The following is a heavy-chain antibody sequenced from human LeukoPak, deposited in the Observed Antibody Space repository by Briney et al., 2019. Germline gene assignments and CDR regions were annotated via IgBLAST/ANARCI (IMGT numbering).Heavy chain of an antibody. CDR1: GGSFSGYY. CDR2: INHSGST. CDR3: ARETPDSSSWTVFDF. V-gene: IGHV4-34*01. Sequence: SETLSLTCAVYGGSFSGYYWSWIRQPPGKGLEWIGEINHSGSTNYNLSLKSRVTISVDTSKNQFSLKLSSVTAADTAVYYCARETPDSSSWTVFDFWGQGTLVTVSS. J-gene: IGHJ4*02. D-gene: IGHD6-13*01.